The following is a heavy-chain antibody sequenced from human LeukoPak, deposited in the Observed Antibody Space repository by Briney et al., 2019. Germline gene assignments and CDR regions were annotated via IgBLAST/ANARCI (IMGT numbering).Heavy chain of an antibody. CDR1: GFTFSDYY. J-gene: IGHJ6*03. Sequence: GGSLRLSCAASGFTFSDYYMSWVRQAPGKGLEWVSYISSSGSTIYYADSVKGRFTISRDNAKNSLYLQMNSLRAEDTAVYYCARAYDDYSNYDHYYYMDVWGKGTTVTVSS. CDR2: ISSSGSTI. CDR3: ARAYDDYSNYDHYYYMDV. D-gene: IGHD4-11*01. V-gene: IGHV3-11*01.